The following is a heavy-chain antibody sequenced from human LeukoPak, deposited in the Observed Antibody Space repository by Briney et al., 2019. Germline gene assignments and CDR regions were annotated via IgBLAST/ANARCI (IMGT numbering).Heavy chain of an antibody. CDR1: GFTFSSYA. Sequence: PGGSLRLSCAASGFTFSSYAMSWVRQAPGKGLEGVSAITGSGGTTYYTDSVKGRFTISRDNSKNTLYLQMNSLRAEDTALYYCAKTYSNYFDYWGQGTLVTVSS. J-gene: IGHJ4*02. CDR2: ITGSGGTT. CDR3: AKTYSNYFDY. V-gene: IGHV3-23*01. D-gene: IGHD4-11*01.